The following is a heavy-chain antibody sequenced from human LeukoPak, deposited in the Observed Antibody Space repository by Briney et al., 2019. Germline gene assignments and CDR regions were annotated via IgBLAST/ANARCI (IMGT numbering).Heavy chain of an antibody. CDR2: IIPIFGTA. V-gene: IGHV1-69*05. CDR3: ARDGGGAPDDAFDI. J-gene: IGHJ3*02. Sequence: GASVKASCKASGGTFSSYAISWVRQAPGQGLEWMGRIIPIFGTANYAQKFQGRVTITTDESTSTAYMELSSLRSEDTAVYYCARDGGGAPDDAFDIWGQGTMVTVSS. CDR1: GGTFSSYA. D-gene: IGHD2-21*01.